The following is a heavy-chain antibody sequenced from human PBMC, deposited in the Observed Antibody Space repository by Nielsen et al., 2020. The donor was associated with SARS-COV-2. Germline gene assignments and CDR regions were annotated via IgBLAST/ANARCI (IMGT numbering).Heavy chain of an antibody. J-gene: IGHJ4*02. CDR3: AKIANKYSSGDY. V-gene: IGHV3-9*01. D-gene: IGHD6-19*01. CDR1: GFTFSSYG. Sequence: GGSLRLSCAASGFTFSSYGMHWVRQAPGKGLEWVSGISWNSGSIGYADSVKGRFTISRDNAKNSLYLQMNSLRAEDTALYYCAKIANKYSSGDYWGQGTLVTVSS. CDR2: ISWNSGSI.